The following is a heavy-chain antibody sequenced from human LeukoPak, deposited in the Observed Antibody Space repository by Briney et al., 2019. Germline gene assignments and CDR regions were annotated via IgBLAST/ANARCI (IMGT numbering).Heavy chain of an antibody. CDR3: ARGRGQHHDY. V-gene: IGHV1-2*02. CDR1: GYTFTSYG. Sequence: ASVKVSCKASGYTFTSYGISWVRQAPGQGLEWMGWINPNSGGTNYAQKFQGRVTMTRDTSISTAYMELSRLRSDDTAVYYCARGRGQHHDYWGQGTLVTVSS. D-gene: IGHD2-21*01. CDR2: INPNSGGT. J-gene: IGHJ4*02.